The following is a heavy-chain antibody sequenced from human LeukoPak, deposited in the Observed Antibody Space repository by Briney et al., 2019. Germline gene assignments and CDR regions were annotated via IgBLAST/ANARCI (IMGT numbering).Heavy chain of an antibody. D-gene: IGHD5-24*01. J-gene: IGHJ4*02. CDR2: INHSGST. Sequence: SETLSLTCAVYGGSFSGYYWSWIRQPPGKGLEWIGEINHSGSTNYNPSLKSRVTISVDTSKNQFSLKLSSVTAADTAVYYCARHRGTHLDYWGQGTLVTVSS. V-gene: IGHV4-34*01. CDR1: GGSFSGYY. CDR3: ARHRGTHLDY.